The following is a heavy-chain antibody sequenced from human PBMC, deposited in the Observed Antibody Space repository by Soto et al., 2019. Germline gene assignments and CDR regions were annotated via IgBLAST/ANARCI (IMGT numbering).Heavy chain of an antibody. CDR1: GYTLTELS. CDR3: ATTYYDSSGYYGWFDP. J-gene: IGHJ5*02. V-gene: IGHV1-24*01. D-gene: IGHD3-22*01. CDR2: FDPEDGET. Sequence: GASVKVSCKVSGYTLTELSMHWVRQAPGKGLEWMGGFDPEDGETIYAQKFQGRVTMTEDTSTDTAYMELSSLRSEDTAVYYCATTYYDSSGYYGWFDPWGQGTLVTVS.